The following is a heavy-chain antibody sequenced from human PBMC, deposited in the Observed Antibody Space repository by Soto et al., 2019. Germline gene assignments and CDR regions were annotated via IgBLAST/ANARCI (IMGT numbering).Heavy chain of an antibody. Sequence: QLQLQESGPGLVKPSETLSLTCTVSGGSISSSSYYWGWIRQPPGKGLEWIGSIYYNGSTYYNPSLKSRVTISVDTSKNQFSLKLSSVTAADTAVYYCATTSITMVRGVIRRYYYYGMDVWGQGTTVTVSS. CDR3: ATTSITMVRGVIRRYYYYGMDV. CDR2: IYYNGST. J-gene: IGHJ6*02. D-gene: IGHD3-10*01. CDR1: GGSISSSSYY. V-gene: IGHV4-39*01.